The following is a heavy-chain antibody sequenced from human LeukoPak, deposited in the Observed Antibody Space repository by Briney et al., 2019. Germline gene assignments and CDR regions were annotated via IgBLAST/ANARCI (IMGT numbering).Heavy chain of an antibody. CDR2: ISAYNGNT. CDR1: GYTFSSYG. J-gene: IGHJ4*02. V-gene: IGHV1-18*01. D-gene: IGHD3-3*01. CDR3: GRAGEWLLPQDY. Sequence: ASVKVSCKASGYTFSSYGIGWVRQAPGQGLEWMGWISAYNGNTNYAQKLQGRVTMTTDTSTSTAYMELRSLRSDDTAVYYCGRAGEWLLPQDYGAREPLVTVP.